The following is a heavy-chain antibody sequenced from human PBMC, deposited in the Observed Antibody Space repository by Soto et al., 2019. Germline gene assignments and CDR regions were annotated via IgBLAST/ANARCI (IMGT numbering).Heavy chain of an antibody. CDR3: ARDRNYYGSGSYFIYYGMDV. Sequence: SETLSLTCTVSGGSISSGGYYWSWIRQHPGKGLEWIGYIYYSGSTYYNPSLKSRVTISVDTSKNQFSLKLSSVTAADTAVYYCARDRNYYGSGSYFIYYGMDVWGQGTTVTVSS. J-gene: IGHJ6*02. CDR2: IYYSGST. V-gene: IGHV4-31*03. CDR1: GGSISSGGYY. D-gene: IGHD3-10*01.